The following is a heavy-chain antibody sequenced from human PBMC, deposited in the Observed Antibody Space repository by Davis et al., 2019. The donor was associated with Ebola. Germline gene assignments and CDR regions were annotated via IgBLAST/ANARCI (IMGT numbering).Heavy chain of an antibody. CDR1: GYTFTSYD. Sequence: ASVKVSCKASGYTFTSYDINWVRQATGQGLEWMGWMNPNSGNTGYAQKFQGRVTMTRNTSISTAYMELSSLRSEDTAVYYCARDSYSSSWYRTNYYYGMDVWGQGTTVTVSS. CDR2: MNPNSGNT. D-gene: IGHD6-13*01. CDR3: ARDSYSSSWYRTNYYYGMDV. V-gene: IGHV1-8*01. J-gene: IGHJ6*02.